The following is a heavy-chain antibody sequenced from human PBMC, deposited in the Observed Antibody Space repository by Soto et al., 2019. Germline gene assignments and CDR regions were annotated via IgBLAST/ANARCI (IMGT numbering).Heavy chain of an antibody. CDR1: GYTFTGYY. CDR3: AREGDCSSTSCPFYYYGMDV. D-gene: IGHD2-2*01. V-gene: IGHV1-2*04. Sequence: ASVKVSCKASGYTFTGYYMHWVRPAPVRGLEWMGWLNPNSGGTNYAQKFQGWVTMTRDTSISTAYMELSRLRSDDTAVYYCAREGDCSSTSCPFYYYGMDVWGQGTTVTVSS. J-gene: IGHJ6*02. CDR2: LNPNSGGT.